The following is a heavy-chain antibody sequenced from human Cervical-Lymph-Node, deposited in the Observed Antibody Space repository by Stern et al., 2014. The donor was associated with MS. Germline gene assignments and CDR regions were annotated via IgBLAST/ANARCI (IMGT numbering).Heavy chain of an antibody. D-gene: IGHD1-26*01. Sequence: QVQLVQSGAVVTTPGASVKVSCKASGYTFTSYDINWVRQGTGQGLEWRGWMNPYSGNAVYAQKFQGRVTMTRDTSTSTAYLELTSLRSEDTAVFYCARGRELLSLDYWGQGTLVTVSS. CDR2: MNPYSGNA. CDR1: GYTFTSYD. V-gene: IGHV1-8*01. CDR3: ARGRELLSLDY. J-gene: IGHJ4*02.